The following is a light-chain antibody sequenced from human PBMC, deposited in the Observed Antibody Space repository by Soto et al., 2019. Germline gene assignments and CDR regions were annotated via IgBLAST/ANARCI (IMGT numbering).Light chain of an antibody. CDR3: QTWGTGMGV. CDR1: SGHSSYA. Sequence: QPVLTQSPSASASLGASVKLTCTLSSGHSSYAIAWHQQQPEKGPRYLMKLNSDGSHSKGDGIPDRFAGSSSGAERYLTISSRQSEDEADYYCQTWGTGMGVFGGGTKVTVI. J-gene: IGLJ2*01. CDR2: LNSDGSH. V-gene: IGLV4-69*01.